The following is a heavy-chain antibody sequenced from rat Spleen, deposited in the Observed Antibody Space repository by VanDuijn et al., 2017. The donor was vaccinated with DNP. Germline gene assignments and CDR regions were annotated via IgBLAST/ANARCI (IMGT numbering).Heavy chain of an antibody. CDR2: ISHVGGTT. CDR3: ARQELRRTYWFAY. D-gene: IGHD1-11*01. CDR1: GFTFSDYY. J-gene: IGHJ3*01. Sequence: EVQLVESDGGFVQPGRSQKLSCAASGFTFSDYYMAWVRQAPTKGLEWVASISHVGGTTYYGDSVKGRFTISRDNAKSTVYLQMNSLRSEDTATYYCARQELRRTYWFAYWGQGTLVTVSS. V-gene: IGHV5-22*01.